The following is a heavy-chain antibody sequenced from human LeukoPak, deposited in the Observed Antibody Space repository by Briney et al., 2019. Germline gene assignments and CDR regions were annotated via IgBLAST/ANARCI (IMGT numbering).Heavy chain of an antibody. CDR2: ISAYNGNT. V-gene: IGHV1-18*01. CDR3: ARDTDRTYYYDSSGYRVFDY. CDR1: GYTFTSYG. J-gene: IGHJ4*02. Sequence: APVKVSCKASGYTFTSYGISWVRQAPGQGLEWMGWISAYNGNTNYAQKLQGRVTMTTDTSTSTAYMELRSLRSDDTAVYYCARDTDRTYYYDSSGYRVFDYWGQGTLVTVSS. D-gene: IGHD3-22*01.